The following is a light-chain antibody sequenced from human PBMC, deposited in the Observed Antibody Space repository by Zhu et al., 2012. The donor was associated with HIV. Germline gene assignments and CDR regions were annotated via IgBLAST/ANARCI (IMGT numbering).Light chain of an antibody. J-gene: IGKJ1*01. Sequence: DIQMTQSPSSLSPSLGDRVTVTCRANRDISNSLAWFQQQPGKAPKLLVFGGSVLQIGVPSRFSGRRTGTEFTLTISSLQTEDIGTYYCQQYGSYPRTFGQGTKVEI. CDR3: QQYGSYPRT. CDR1: RDISNS. CDR2: GGS. V-gene: IGKV1-NL1*01.